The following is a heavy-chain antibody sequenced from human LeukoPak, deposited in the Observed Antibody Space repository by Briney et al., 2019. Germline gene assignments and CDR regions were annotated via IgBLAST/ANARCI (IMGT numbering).Heavy chain of an antibody. CDR2: ISYDGSNK. V-gene: IGHV3-30*18. CDR1: GFTFSSYG. CDR3: AKDGYYDYVWGSYRSYYFDY. D-gene: IGHD3-16*02. Sequence: PGGSLRLSCAASGFTFSSYGMHWVRQAPGKGLEWVAVISYDGSNKYYADSVKGRFTISRDNSKNTLYLQMNSLRAEDTAVYYCAKDGYYDYVWGSYRSYYFDYWGQGTLVTVSS. J-gene: IGHJ4*02.